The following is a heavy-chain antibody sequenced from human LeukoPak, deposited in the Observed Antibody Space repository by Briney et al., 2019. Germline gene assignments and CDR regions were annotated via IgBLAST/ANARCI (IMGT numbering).Heavy chain of an antibody. CDR1: GYTFTSYG. Sequence: ASVTVSFKASGYTFTSYGISWVRQAPGQGLEWMGWISAYDGNTNYAQKLQGRVTMTTDTSTSTAYMELRSLRSDDTAVYYCARDRQNGFGVPSPYDYWGQGTLVTVSS. CDR2: ISAYDGNT. J-gene: IGHJ4*02. D-gene: IGHD3-3*01. CDR3: ARDRQNGFGVPSPYDY. V-gene: IGHV1-18*01.